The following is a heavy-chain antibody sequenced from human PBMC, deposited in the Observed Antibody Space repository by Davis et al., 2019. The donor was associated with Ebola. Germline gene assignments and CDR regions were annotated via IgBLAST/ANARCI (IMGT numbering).Heavy chain of an antibody. J-gene: IGHJ4*02. V-gene: IGHV3-33*06. CDR3: AKVGLRRHGGLFDY. CDR1: GFTFSSYG. Sequence: GESLKISCAASGFTFSSYGMHCVRQAPGKGLEWAAVIWYDGSNKYYADSVKGRFTISRDNSKNTLYLQMNSLRAEDTAVYYCAKVGLRRHGGLFDYWGQGTLVTVSS. D-gene: IGHD3-16*01. CDR2: IWYDGSNK.